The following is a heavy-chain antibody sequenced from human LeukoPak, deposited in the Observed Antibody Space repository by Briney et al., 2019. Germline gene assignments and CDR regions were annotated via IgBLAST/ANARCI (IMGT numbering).Heavy chain of an antibody. Sequence: GASVKVSCKASGGTFSSYSISWVRQAPGQGLEWMGIINPSGGSTSYAQKFQGRVTMTRDTSTSTVYMELSSLRSEDTAVYYCAREDCSSTSCYGGDWFDPWGQGTLVTVSS. CDR2: INPSGGST. J-gene: IGHJ5*02. D-gene: IGHD2-2*01. V-gene: IGHV1-46*01. CDR3: AREDCSSTSCYGGDWFDP. CDR1: GGTFSSYS.